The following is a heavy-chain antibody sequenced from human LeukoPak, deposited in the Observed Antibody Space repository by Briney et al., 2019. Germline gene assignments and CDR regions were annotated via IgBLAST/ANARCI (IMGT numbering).Heavy chain of an antibody. V-gene: IGHV3-33*01. CDR2: IWNDESNK. CDR3: ARDPGYSSSWYR. D-gene: IGHD6-13*01. J-gene: IGHJ5*02. Sequence: GRSLRLSCAASGFTFSSYGMHWVRQAPGKGLEWVAIIWNDESNKYYADSVKGRFTISRDNSKNTLYLQMNSLRAEDTAVYYCARDPGYSSSWYRWGQGTLVTVSS. CDR1: GFTFSSYG.